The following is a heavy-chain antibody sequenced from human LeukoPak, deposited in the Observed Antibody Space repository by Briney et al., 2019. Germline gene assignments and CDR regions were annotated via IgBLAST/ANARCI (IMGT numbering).Heavy chain of an antibody. V-gene: IGHV1-8*02. CDR2: MNPNSGNT. D-gene: IGHD3-3*01. J-gene: IGHJ6*02. CDR3: ARDSFADFWSGYPYYYYYYGMDV. Sequence: GASVKVSCKASGYTFTSYGISWVRQATGQGLEWMGWMNPNSGNTGYAQKFQGRVTMTRNTSISTAYMELSSLRSEDTAVYYCARDSFADFWSGYPYYYYYYGMDVWGQGTTVTVSS. CDR1: GYTFTSYG.